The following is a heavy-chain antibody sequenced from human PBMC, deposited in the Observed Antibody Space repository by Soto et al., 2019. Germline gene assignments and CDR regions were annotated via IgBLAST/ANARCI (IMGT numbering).Heavy chain of an antibody. J-gene: IGHJ4*02. CDR1: GFTFSGSA. CDR2: IRSKANSYAT. Sequence: EVQLVESGGGLVQPGGSLKLSCAASGFTFSGSAMHWVRQASGKGLEWVGRIRSKANSYATEYAASVKGRITISRDDSKNTAYLQMSSLKNEDTAVYYCTRHVADYWGQGTLVTVSS. V-gene: IGHV3-73*01. CDR3: TRHVADY.